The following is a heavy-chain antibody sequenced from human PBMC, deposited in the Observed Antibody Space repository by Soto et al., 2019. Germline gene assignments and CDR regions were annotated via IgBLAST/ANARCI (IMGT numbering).Heavy chain of an antibody. V-gene: IGHV3-23*01. CDR1: GFTFSSYA. J-gene: IGHJ6*03. CDR3: AKAGDIVLMVYAKKQKGYYMDV. Sequence: GGSLRLSCAASGFTFSSYAMSWVRQAPGKGLEWVSAISGSGGSTYYADSVKGRFTISRDNSKNTLYLQMNSLRAEDTAVYYCAKAGDIVLMVYAKKQKGYYMDVWGKGTTVTVSS. D-gene: IGHD2-8*01. CDR2: ISGSGGST.